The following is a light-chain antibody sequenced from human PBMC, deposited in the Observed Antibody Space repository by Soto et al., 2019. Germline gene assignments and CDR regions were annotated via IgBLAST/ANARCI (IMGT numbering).Light chain of an antibody. J-gene: IGKJ4*01. V-gene: IGKV1-5*01. CDR1: QTISSW. CDR2: DAF. CDR3: QQYNSYPLT. Sequence: DIQMTQSPSTLSASVGDRVTITCRASQTISSWLAWYQQKPGKAPKLLIHDAFSLESGVPSRFSGSGSGTKFTLTISSLQPDDFATYFCQQYNSYPLTFGGGTKVDIK.